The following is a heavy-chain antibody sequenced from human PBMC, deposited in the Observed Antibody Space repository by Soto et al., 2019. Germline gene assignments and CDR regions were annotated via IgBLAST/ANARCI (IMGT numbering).Heavy chain of an antibody. D-gene: IGHD4-17*01. CDR1: GFTFSTYS. Sequence: EVQLVESGGGFVQPGGSLRLSCAASGFTFSTYSMHWVRQAPGKGLEWVSYISDDSGTIYYADSVKGRFTISRDNAKNSVYLQMNRLGDDDTATYYCAREPSGGDDYGDPRESWGQGTLVTVSS. CDR2: ISDDSGTI. J-gene: IGHJ5*02. CDR3: AREPSGGDDYGDPRES. V-gene: IGHV3-48*02.